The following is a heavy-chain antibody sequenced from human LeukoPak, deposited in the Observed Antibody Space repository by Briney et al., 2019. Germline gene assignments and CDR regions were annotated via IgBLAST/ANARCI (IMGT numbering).Heavy chain of an antibody. V-gene: IGHV3-48*03. CDR2: IDSSGSTI. CDR1: GFTFSSYE. D-gene: IGHD3-10*01. CDR3: AKDHGLYYGSGSYYRYWYFDL. J-gene: IGHJ2*01. Sequence: QAGGSLRLSCAASGFTFSSYEMNWVRQAPGKGLEWVSYIDSSGSTIYYADSVKGRFTISRDNSKNTLYLQMNSLRAEDTAVYYCAKDHGLYYGSGSYYRYWYFDLWGRGTLVTVSS.